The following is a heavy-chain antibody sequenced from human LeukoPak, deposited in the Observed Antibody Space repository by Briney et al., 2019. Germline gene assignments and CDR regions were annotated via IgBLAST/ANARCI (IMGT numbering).Heavy chain of an antibody. V-gene: IGHV3-23*01. Sequence: GGSLRLSCVSSGHTFSSFAMSWVRQAPGKGLEWVSALSPSGDGTYYADSVKGRFTISRDNSKNTLFLQMSDLRPDDTAVYYCAKSYGSSSWVPFYYYHGMDVWGQGTTVIVS. CDR2: LSPSGDGT. D-gene: IGHD6-13*01. CDR1: GHTFSSFA. J-gene: IGHJ6*02. CDR3: AKSYGSSSWVPFYYYHGMDV.